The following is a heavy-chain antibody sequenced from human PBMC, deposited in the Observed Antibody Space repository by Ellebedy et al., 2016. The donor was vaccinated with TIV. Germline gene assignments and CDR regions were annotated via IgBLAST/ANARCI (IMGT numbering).Heavy chain of an antibody. CDR2: INPNSGGT. J-gene: IGHJ3*02. CDR3: ARGRGWGYLTDAFDI. D-gene: IGHD3-10*01. V-gene: IGHV1-2*02. CDR1: GYTFTGYY. Sequence: ASVKVSCKASGYTFTGYYMHWVRQAPGQGLEWMGWINPNSGGTNYAQKFQGRVTMTRDTSISTAYMALSRLRSDDTAVYYCARGRGWGYLTDAFDIWGQGTMVTVSS.